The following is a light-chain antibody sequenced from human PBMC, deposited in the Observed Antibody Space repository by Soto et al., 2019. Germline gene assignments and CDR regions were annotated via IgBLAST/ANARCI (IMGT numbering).Light chain of an antibody. CDR3: QTWGTGIRV. CDR2: VNSDGSH. CDR1: SGHSNYA. J-gene: IGLJ1*01. Sequence: QPVLTQSPSASADLGASVKLTCTLSSGHSNYAIAWHQQQPEKGPRYLMKVNSDGSHRKGDGIPDRVSGSSSGAQRYLTISSLQSEDEADYYCQTWGTGIRVFGTGTKLTVL. V-gene: IGLV4-69*01.